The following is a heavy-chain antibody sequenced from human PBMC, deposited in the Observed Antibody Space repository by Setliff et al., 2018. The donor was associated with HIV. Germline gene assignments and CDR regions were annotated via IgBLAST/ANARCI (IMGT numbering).Heavy chain of an antibody. J-gene: IGHJ6*03. D-gene: IGHD2-2*01. Sequence: GESLKISCKGSRYSFTNYWIGWVRQMPGKGLELMGIIFPADSDTRYSLSFQGQVTISADKSISTAYLQWSSLKASDSAVYYCARASDPSHRMPPTYHYYYMDVWGKGTTVTVSS. CDR1: RYSFTNYW. V-gene: IGHV5-51*01. CDR3: ARASDPSHRMPPTYHYYYMDV. CDR2: IFPADSDT.